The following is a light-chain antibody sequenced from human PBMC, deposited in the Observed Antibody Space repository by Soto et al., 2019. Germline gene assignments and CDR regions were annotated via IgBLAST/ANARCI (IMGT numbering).Light chain of an antibody. J-gene: IGKJ2*01. CDR2: GAS. CDR1: QSVSSSY. V-gene: IGKV3-15*01. CDR3: QQYNKWPLFT. Sequence: EIVLTQSPGTLSLSPGERATLSCRASQSVSSSYLAWYQQKPGQAPKVLIYGASTRATGIPARFSGSGSGTEFTLTISSLQSEDFAVYYCQQYNKWPLFTFGQGTKVDIK.